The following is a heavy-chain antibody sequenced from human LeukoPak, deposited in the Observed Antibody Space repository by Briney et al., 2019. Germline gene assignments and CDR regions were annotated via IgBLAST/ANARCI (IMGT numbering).Heavy chain of an antibody. CDR3: ARGLYSGSYWASAFDI. D-gene: IGHD1-26*01. J-gene: IGHJ3*02. V-gene: IGHV1-46*01. CDR1: GYTFTSYY. Sequence: ASVKVSCKASGYTFTSYYMHWVRQAPGQGLEWMGIINPSGGSTSYAQKFQGRVTMTRDTSTSTVYMELSSLRSEDTAVYYCARGLYSGSYWASAFDIWGQGTMVTVSS. CDR2: INPSGGST.